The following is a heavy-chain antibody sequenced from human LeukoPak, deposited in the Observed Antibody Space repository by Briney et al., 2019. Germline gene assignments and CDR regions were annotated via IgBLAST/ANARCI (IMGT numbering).Heavy chain of an antibody. V-gene: IGHV1-18*01. CDR3: AREASTTWPNWFDP. J-gene: IGHJ5*02. Sequence: GASVKVSYKASGYTFTNYGISWVRQAPGQGLEWMGWISPYNGDTKYPQRFQGRVTMTTDTSTSTAYMELRSLRSDDTAVYYCAREASTTWPNWFDPWGQGTLVIVSS. CDR2: ISPYNGDT. D-gene: IGHD1-14*01. CDR1: GYTFTNYG.